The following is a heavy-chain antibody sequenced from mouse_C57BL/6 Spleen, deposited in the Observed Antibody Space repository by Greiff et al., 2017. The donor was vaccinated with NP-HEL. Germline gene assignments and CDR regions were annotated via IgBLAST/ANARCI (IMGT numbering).Heavy chain of an antibody. CDR1: GYTFTDYN. CDR3: ARGYYYGSSDWYFDV. J-gene: IGHJ1*03. CDR2: INPNNGGT. D-gene: IGHD1-1*01. Sequence: EVQLQQSGPELVKPGASVKMSCKASGYTFTDYNMHWVKQSHGKSLEWIGYINPNNGGTSYNQKFKGKATLTVNKSSSTAYMELRSLTSEDSAVYYCARGYYYGSSDWYFDVWGTGTTVTVSS. V-gene: IGHV1-22*01.